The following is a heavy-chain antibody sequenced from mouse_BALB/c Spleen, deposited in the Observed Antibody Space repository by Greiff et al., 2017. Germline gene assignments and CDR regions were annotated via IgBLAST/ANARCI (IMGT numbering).Heavy chain of an antibody. Sequence: VQLQQSGAELVRSGASVKLSCTASGFNIKDYYMHWVKQRPEQGLEWIGWIDPENGDTEYAPKFQGKASMTADTSSNTAYLQLSSLTSEDTAVYYCNADSSGLRGFAYWGQGTLVTVSA. D-gene: IGHD3-2*01. CDR3: NADSSGLRGFAY. CDR1: GFNIKDYY. CDR2: IDPENGDT. J-gene: IGHJ3*01. V-gene: IGHV14-4*02.